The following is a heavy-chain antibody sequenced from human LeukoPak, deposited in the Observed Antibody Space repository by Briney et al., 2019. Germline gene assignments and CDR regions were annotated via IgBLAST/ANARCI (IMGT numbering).Heavy chain of an antibody. CDR2: IYHSGST. D-gene: IGHD3-10*01. Sequence: SETLSLTCAVSGGSISSSNWWSWVRQPPGKGLEWIGEIYHSGSTNYNPSLKSRVTISVDKSKNQFSLKLSSVTAADTAVYYCARERHLRFGELSGMDVWGQGTTVTVSS. V-gene: IGHV4-4*02. CDR3: ARERHLRFGELSGMDV. CDR1: GGSISSSNW. J-gene: IGHJ6*02.